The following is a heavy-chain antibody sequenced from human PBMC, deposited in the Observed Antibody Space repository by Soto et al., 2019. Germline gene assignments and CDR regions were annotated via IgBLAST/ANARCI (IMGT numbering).Heavy chain of an antibody. D-gene: IGHD3-22*01. V-gene: IGHV1-69*05. CDR2: IIPIFGTA. Sequence: SVKVSCKASGGTFSSYAISWVRQAPGQGLEWMGGIIPIFGTANYAQKFQGRVTITTDESTSTAYMELSSLRSEDTAVYYCARAWYXYDSSGSLYYYYYGMDVWGQGTTVTVSS. CDR1: GGTFSSYA. J-gene: IGHJ6*02. CDR3: ARAWYXYDSSGSLYYYYYGMDV.